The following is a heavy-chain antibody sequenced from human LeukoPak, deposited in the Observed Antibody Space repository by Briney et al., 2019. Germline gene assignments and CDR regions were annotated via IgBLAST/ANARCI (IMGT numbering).Heavy chain of an antibody. CDR3: TRVNYGSSWTAFDI. D-gene: IGHD6-13*01. Sequence: SETLSLTCTVSGGSISSYYWSWIRQPAGKGVEWIGRIYTSGSTNYNPSLKSRVTMSVDTSKNQFSLKLSSVTAADTAVYYCTRVNYGSSWTAFDIWGQGTMVTVSS. CDR1: GGSISSYY. CDR2: IYTSGST. V-gene: IGHV4-4*07. J-gene: IGHJ3*02.